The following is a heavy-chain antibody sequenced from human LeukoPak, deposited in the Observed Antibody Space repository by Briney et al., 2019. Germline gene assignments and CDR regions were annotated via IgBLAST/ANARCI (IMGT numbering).Heavy chain of an antibody. V-gene: IGHV3-48*04. CDR2: ISSSSSTI. D-gene: IGHD5-12*01. J-gene: IGHJ3*02. CDR1: GFTFSSYS. CDR3: AIGSGGYPGGGHDAFDI. Sequence: GGTLRLSCAASGFTFSSYSMNWVRQAPGKGLEWVSYISSSSSTIYYADSVKGRFTISRDNAKNSLYLQMNRLRAEDTAVYYCAIGSGGYPGGGHDAFDIWGQGTMVSVSS.